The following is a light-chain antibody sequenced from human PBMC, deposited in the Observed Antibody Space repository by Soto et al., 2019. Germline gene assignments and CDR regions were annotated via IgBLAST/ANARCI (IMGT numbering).Light chain of an antibody. Sequence: QSALTQPPSAAGSPGQSVTISCTGTTSDVGGYNYVSWYQQHPGKAPKLMIYEVSKRPSGVSDLFSGSKSGNTASLTVSGLQSEDEAEYYCSSYAGRNNLVVFVGGTQLTVL. CDR3: SSYAGRNNLVV. J-gene: IGLJ2*01. CDR1: TSDVGGYNY. V-gene: IGLV2-8*01. CDR2: EVS.